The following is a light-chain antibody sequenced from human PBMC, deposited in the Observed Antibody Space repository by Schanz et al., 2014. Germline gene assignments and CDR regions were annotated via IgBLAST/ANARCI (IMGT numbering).Light chain of an antibody. V-gene: IGKV1-39*01. CDR3: QQANSFPPA. CDR2: AAS. Sequence: DIQMTQSPSSLSASVGDRVTITCRASQSISSYLNWYQQKPGKAPKLLIYAASSLQSGVPSRFSGSGSGTDFTLTISSLQPEDFATYYCQQANSFPPAFGGGTKVEIK. J-gene: IGKJ4*01. CDR1: QSISSY.